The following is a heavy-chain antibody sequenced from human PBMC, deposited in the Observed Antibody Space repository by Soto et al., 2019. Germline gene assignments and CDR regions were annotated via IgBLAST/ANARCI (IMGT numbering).Heavy chain of an antibody. J-gene: IGHJ6*02. CDR1: GGTFSSYA. D-gene: IGHD6-13*01. CDR3: ARRGQQLATPVDYYYYGMDV. Sequence: RPSVKVSCKASGGTFSSYAISWVRQAPGQGLEWMGGIIPIFGTANYAQKFQGRVTITADESTSTAYMELSSMRSEDTAVYYCARRGQQLATPVDYYYYGMDVWGQGTTVTVSS. CDR2: IIPIFGTA. V-gene: IGHV1-69*13.